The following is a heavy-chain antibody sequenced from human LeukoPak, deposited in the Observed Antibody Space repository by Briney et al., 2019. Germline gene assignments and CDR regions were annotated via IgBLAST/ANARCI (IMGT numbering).Heavy chain of an antibody. V-gene: IGHV3-7*03. CDR1: GFTFSSYW. J-gene: IGHJ4*02. Sequence: GGSLRLSCVASGFTFSSYWMTWVRQAPGKGLEWVANIKTDGSQIYYVDSVKGRFTISRDNAKNSLYLQMNSLRAEDTAVYYCARRSGIAVAGAFDYWGQGTLVTVSS. CDR3: ARRSGIAVAGAFDY. CDR2: IKTDGSQI. D-gene: IGHD6-19*01.